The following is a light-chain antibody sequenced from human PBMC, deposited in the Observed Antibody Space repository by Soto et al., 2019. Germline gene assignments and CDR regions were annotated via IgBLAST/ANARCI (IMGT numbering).Light chain of an antibody. Sequence: EIVMTQSPATLSVSPGERATLSCRASQSVSSNLAWYQQKPGQAPRLLIYGASTRATGIPARFSGSGSGTAFTLTISSLPSEDFALYYCQQYNNWPWTFGQGTKVEIK. V-gene: IGKV3-15*01. CDR2: GAS. J-gene: IGKJ1*01. CDR1: QSVSSN. CDR3: QQYNNWPWT.